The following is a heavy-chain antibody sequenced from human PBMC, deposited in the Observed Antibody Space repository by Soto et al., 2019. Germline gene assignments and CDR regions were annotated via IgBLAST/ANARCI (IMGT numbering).Heavy chain of an antibody. CDR3: ERERIVVVPAANLGYYYYYGMDV. J-gene: IGHJ6*02. Sequence: GGSLRLSCGASGLSVSDNYMGWVRQAPGRGLEWVSVMYAGGDTHYAASVKGRFTISRDNAKNSLYLQMNSLRAEDTAVYYCERERIVVVPAANLGYYYYYGMDVRGQGTTVTVSS. V-gene: IGHV3-53*01. D-gene: IGHD2-2*01. CDR1: GLSVSDNY. CDR2: MYAGGDT.